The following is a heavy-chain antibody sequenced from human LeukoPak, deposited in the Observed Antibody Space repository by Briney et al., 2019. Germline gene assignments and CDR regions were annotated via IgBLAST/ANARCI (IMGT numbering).Heavy chain of an antibody. V-gene: IGHV1-69*01. CDR3: ASQDYDYVWGSYSGGY. CDR2: IIPIFGTA. CDR1: GGTFSSYA. Sequence: SGKVSCKASGGTFSSYAISWVRQAPGQGLEWMGGIIPIFGTANYAQKFQGRVTITADESTSTAYMELSSLRSEDTAVYYCASQDYDYVWGSYSGGYWGQGTLVTVSS. J-gene: IGHJ4*02. D-gene: IGHD3-16*01.